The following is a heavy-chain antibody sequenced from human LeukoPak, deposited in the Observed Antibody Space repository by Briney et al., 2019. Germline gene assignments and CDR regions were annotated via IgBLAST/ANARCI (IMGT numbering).Heavy chain of an antibody. V-gene: IGHV1-18*01. D-gene: IGHD3-22*01. J-gene: IGHJ5*02. CDR3: ARESSSDEGYYDSSGYNWFDP. CDR2: ISAYNGNT. Sequence: ASVKVSCKASGYTFTSYGISWVRQAPGQGLEWMGWISAYNGNTNYAQKLQGRVTMTTDTSTSTAYMELRSLRSDDTAVYYCARESSSDEGYYDSSGYNWFDPWGQGTLVTVSS. CDR1: GYTFTSYG.